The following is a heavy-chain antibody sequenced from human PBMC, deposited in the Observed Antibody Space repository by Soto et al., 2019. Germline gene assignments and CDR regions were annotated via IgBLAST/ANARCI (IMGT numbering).Heavy chain of an antibody. CDR3: AHTPYYYQYDWFDP. D-gene: IGHD3-16*01. Sequence: QITLKESGPTLVKPTQALTLTCTFSGFSLTTRGVGVGWIRQPPGTALECLALIYWDDDKRYSPSVQSRLSNTEDTSQNQVVLTMTNVAPVVTATYSCAHTPYYYQYDWFDPWCQGTLVSVS. CDR1: GFSLTTRGVG. J-gene: IGHJ5*02. CDR2: IYWDDDK. V-gene: IGHV2-5*02.